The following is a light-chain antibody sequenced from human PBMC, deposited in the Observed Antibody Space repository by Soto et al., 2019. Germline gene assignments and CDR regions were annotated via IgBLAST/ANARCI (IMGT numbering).Light chain of an antibody. CDR1: NIGSKN. Sequence: SYELTQPLSVSVALGQTARITCGGNNIGSKNVHWYQQKPGQATVLVIYMDSNRPSGSAEGFSGSTSGNTATLTTSTAQAGDEADYYWQVGDSSTAMVFGGGTKLTVL. V-gene: IGLV3-9*01. CDR3: QVGDSSTAMV. J-gene: IGLJ3*02. CDR2: MDS.